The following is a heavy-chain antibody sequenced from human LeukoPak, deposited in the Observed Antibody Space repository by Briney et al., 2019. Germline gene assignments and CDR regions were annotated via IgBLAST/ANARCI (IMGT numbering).Heavy chain of an antibody. CDR1: GGSISSGDYY. Sequence: SETLSLTCTVSGGSISSGDYYWSWIRQPPGKGLEWIGYIYYSGSTYYNPSLKSRVTISVDTSKNQFSLKLSSVTAADTAMYYCARDRWVLGDYYYYGMDVWGQGTTVTVSS. CDR3: ARDRWVLGDYYYYGMDV. V-gene: IGHV4-30-4*01. J-gene: IGHJ6*02. D-gene: IGHD3-16*01. CDR2: IYYSGST.